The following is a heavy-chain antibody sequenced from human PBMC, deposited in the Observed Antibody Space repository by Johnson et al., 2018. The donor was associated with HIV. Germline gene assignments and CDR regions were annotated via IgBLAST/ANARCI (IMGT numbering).Heavy chain of an antibody. CDR3: AKDHPISV. J-gene: IGHJ3*01. CDR1: GFTFSSYD. Sequence: VQLVESGGGVVQPGRSRRLSCAASGFTFSSYDMHWVRQATGKGLEWVSAIGTAGDTYYPGSVKGRFTISRENAKNTLYLQMSSLRAEDTALYYCAKDHPISVWGQGTMVTVSS. CDR2: IGTAGDT. V-gene: IGHV3-13*01.